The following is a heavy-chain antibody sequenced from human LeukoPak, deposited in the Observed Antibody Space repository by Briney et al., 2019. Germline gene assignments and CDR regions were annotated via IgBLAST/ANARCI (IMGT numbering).Heavy chain of an antibody. V-gene: IGHV4-4*07. J-gene: IGHJ4*02. D-gene: IGHD6-19*01. CDR1: GDSLSGFS. Sequence: PSETLSLTCTVSGDSLSGFSWNWIRQSAGKGLTWIGRIYVGGSSNYNPSLRGRVTMSVDMSTNQFSLKLRTLTAADTATYYCARVSPVTVAGFDYWGQGVRVTVSS. CDR3: ARVSPVTVAGFDY. CDR2: IYVGGSS.